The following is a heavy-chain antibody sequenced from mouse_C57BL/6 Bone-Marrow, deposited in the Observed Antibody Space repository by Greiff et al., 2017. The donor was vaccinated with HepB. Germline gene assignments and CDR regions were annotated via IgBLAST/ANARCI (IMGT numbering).Heavy chain of an antibody. CDR3: ARDGGYYEDYSMDY. V-gene: IGHV1-42*01. D-gene: IGHD2-3*01. Sequence: VQLQQSGPELVKPGASVKISCKASGYSFTGYYMNWVKQSPEKSLEWIGEIKPSTGGTTYNQKFKAKATLTVDKSSSTTYMQLKILTSEDSAVYYCARDGGYYEDYSMDYWGQGTAVTVTA. CDR2: IKPSTGGT. J-gene: IGHJ4*01. CDR1: GYSFTGYY.